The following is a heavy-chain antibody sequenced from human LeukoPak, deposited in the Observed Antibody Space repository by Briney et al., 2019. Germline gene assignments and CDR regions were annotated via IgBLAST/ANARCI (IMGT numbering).Heavy chain of an antibody. D-gene: IGHD6-19*01. J-gene: IGHJ3*02. CDR1: GYTFTSYY. V-gene: IGHV1-46*01. CDR2: INPSGGST. Sequence: GASVKVSCKASGYTFTSYYMHWVRQAPGQGLEWMGIINPSGGSTGYAQKFQGRVTMTRDTSTSTVYMELSSLRSEDTAVYYCARGQWVAVETGAFDIWGQGTMVTVSS. CDR3: ARGQWVAVETGAFDI.